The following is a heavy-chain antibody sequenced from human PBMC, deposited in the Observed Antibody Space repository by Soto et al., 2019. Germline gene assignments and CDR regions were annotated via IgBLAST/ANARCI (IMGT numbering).Heavy chain of an antibody. Sequence: SETLSLTCTVSGGTISSYYWSWIRQPPGKGLEWIGYIYYSGSTNYNPSLKSRVTISVDTSKNQFSLKLSSVTAADTAVYYCARAGFWSGSDAFDIWGQGTMVTVSS. D-gene: IGHD3-3*01. CDR2: IYYSGST. J-gene: IGHJ3*02. CDR3: ARAGFWSGSDAFDI. CDR1: GGTISSYY. V-gene: IGHV4-59*01.